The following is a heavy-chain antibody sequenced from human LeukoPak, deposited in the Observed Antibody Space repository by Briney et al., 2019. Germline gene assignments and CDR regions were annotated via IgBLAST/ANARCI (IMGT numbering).Heavy chain of an antibody. CDR2: IMPNLAST. J-gene: IGHJ4*02. D-gene: IGHD5-12*01. Sequence: SVKDSCKASGSAFSSYTIPWVRQAPGQGLAWVGGIMPNLASTNYAQKFQGRVTISADDSTSTDYMQLRSLTSEDTAFYYCVLAFSGYDRWFPEPPDQWGQGTLVTVSS. CDR1: GSAFSSYT. V-gene: IGHV1-69*01. CDR3: VLAFSGYDRWFPEPPDQ.